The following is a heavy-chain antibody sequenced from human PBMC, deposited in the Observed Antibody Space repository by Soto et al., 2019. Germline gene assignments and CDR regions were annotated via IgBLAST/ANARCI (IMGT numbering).Heavy chain of an antibody. CDR2: IYWNDDK. V-gene: IGHV2-5*01. J-gene: IGHJ4*02. Sequence: QITLKESGPTLVKPTQTLTLTCTFSGFSLSTSGVAVGCIRQPPGKALEWLALIYWNDDKRYSPSLKSRLTITKDTSKNQVVLTMTNMDPVDSATYYCAPRSEVRWVDYWGQGTLVTVSS. CDR3: APRSEVRWVDY. CDR1: GFSLSTSGVA. D-gene: IGHD3-10*01.